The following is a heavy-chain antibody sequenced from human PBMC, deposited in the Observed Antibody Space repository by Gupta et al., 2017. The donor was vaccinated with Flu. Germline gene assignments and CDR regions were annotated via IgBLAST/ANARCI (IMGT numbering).Heavy chain of an antibody. CDR1: GYSISTGRPF. D-gene: IGHD3-22*01. CDR3: ARTYYYDNTGYWYYFDY. Sequence: QVQLQESGPGLVKPSQTLSLSCTVPGYSISTGRPFWSWTLQHPGKGLEWIGYIYYNGTTYYNPSLKSRVTTSVDTSKNQFSLKLRSVTAADTAVYYCARTYYYDNTGYWYYFDYWGQGALVTVSS. J-gene: IGHJ4*02. V-gene: IGHV4-31*03. CDR2: IYYNGTT.